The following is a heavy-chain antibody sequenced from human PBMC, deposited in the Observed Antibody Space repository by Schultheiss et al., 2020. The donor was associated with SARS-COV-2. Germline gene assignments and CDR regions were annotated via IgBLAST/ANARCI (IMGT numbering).Heavy chain of an antibody. Sequence: GESLKISCAASGFTFSSYEMNWVRQAPGKGLEWVSAISGSGGSTYYADSVKGRFTISRDNSKNTLYLQMNSLRAEDTAVYYCAKDRDYGRGFDYWGQGTLVTVSS. V-gene: IGHV3-23*01. D-gene: IGHD4/OR15-4a*01. CDR3: AKDRDYGRGFDY. J-gene: IGHJ4*02. CDR1: GFTFSSYE. CDR2: ISGSGGST.